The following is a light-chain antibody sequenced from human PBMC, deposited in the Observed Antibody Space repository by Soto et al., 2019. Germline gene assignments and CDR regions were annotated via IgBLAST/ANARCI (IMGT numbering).Light chain of an antibody. CDR1: KSVGNN. J-gene: IGKJ4*01. CDR3: QRYNNWPPLT. CDR2: GAS. Sequence: EIVMTQSPATLSVSPGERAILSCRASKSVGNNLAWYQQKPGQAPRLLIYGASTRATGIPARFSGSGSGTEFTLSISSLQSEDFAIYYCQRYNNWPPLTFGGGTKVEIK. V-gene: IGKV3-15*01.